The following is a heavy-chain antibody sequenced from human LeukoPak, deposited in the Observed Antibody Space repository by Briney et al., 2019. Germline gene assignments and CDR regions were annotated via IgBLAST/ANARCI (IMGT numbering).Heavy chain of an antibody. CDR2: IYTSGST. D-gene: IGHD2-8*01. V-gene: IGHV4-4*07. CDR3: ARAGSQLDPYCTNGVCFNFDY. CDR1: GGSISSYY. Sequence: SETLSLTCTVSGGSISSYYWSWIRQPAGKGLEWIGRIYTSGSTNYNPSLKSRVTMSVDTSKNQFSLKLSSVTAADTAVYYCARAGSQLDPYCTNGVCFNFDYWGQGTLVTVSS. J-gene: IGHJ4*02.